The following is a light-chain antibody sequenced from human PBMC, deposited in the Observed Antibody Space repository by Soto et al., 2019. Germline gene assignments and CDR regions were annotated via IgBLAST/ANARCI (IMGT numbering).Light chain of an antibody. J-gene: IGKJ1*01. CDR3: QQRSNWPPWT. CDR1: QSVSSSY. V-gene: IGKV3D-20*02. Sequence: EVVLTQSAGALSLSPGDRATLSCRAIQSVSSSYLAWYQQKPGQAPRLLIYGASSRATGIPDRFSGSGSGTDFTLTISSLEPEDFAVYYCQQRSNWPPWTFGQGTKVDIK. CDR2: GAS.